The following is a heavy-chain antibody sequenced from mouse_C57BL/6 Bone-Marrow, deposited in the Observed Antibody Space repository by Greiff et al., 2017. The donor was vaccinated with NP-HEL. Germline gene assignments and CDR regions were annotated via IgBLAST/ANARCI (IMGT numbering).Heavy chain of an antibody. CDR3: ASLYDGYPTFDY. D-gene: IGHD2-3*01. CDR2: IYPGSGST. CDR1: GYTFTSYW. V-gene: IGHV1-55*01. Sequence: QVQLQQSGAELVKPGASVKMSCKASGYTFTSYWITWVKQRPGQGLEWIGDIYPGSGSTNYNEKFKSKATLTVDTSSSTAYMQLSSLTSEDSAVYYCASLYDGYPTFDYWGQGTTLTVSS. J-gene: IGHJ2*01.